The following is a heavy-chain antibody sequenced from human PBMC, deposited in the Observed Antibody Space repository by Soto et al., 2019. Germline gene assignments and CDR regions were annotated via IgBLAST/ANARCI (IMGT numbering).Heavy chain of an antibody. CDR2: IIPIFGTA. CDR3: ARGKIAAAGTSYYYYYGMDV. CDR1: GGTFSSYA. Sequence: SVKVSCKASGGTFSSYAISWVRQAPGQGLEWMGGIIPIFGTANYAQKFQGRVTITADESTSTAYMELSSLRSEDTAVYYCARGKIAAAGTSYYYYYGMDVWGQGTTVTVSS. J-gene: IGHJ6*02. V-gene: IGHV1-69*13. D-gene: IGHD6-13*01.